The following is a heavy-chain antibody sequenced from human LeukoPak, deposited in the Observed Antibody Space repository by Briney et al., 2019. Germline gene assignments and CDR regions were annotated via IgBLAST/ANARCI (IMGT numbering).Heavy chain of an antibody. J-gene: IGHJ4*02. V-gene: IGHV1-18*01. CDR2: ISAYNGNT. CDR1: GYTFTNYG. D-gene: IGHD4-17*01. Sequence: ASVKVSCKASGYTFTNYGISWVRQAPGQGLEWMGWISAYNGNTNYAQRLQGRVTMTTDTSTSTAYMELRSLRSDDTAVYYCARDRDYGDYNTQDLFVYWGQGTLVTVSS. CDR3: ARDRDYGDYNTQDLFVY.